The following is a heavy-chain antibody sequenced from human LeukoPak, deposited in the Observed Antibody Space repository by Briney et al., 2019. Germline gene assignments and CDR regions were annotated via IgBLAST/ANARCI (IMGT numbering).Heavy chain of an antibody. D-gene: IGHD4-17*01. J-gene: IGHJ4*02. CDR1: GGSISPYY. V-gene: IGHV4-59*08. CDR3: SRHGDYGELLFHY. Sequence: PSETLSLTCTVFGGSISPYYWSWIRQPPGKGLEWIGYVYYSGSTNYNPSLKSRVTFSVDTPKNQFSLKLSSVTAADTAVYYCSRHGDYGELLFHYWGQGTLVTVSS. CDR2: VYYSGST.